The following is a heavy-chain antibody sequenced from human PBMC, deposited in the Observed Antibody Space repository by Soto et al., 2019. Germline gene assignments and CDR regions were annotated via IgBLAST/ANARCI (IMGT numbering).Heavy chain of an antibody. CDR3: ARGLGRLRLGELSLLSPYGMDV. Sequence: PSETLSLTCAVSGYSISSGYYWGWIRQPPGRGLEWMGSIYHSGSTYYNPSLKSRVTISVDTSKNQFSLKLSSVTAADTAVYYCARGLGRLRLGELSLLSPYGMDVWGQGTTVTVSS. D-gene: IGHD3-16*02. CDR1: GYSISSGYY. V-gene: IGHV4-38-2*01. J-gene: IGHJ6*02. CDR2: IYHSGST.